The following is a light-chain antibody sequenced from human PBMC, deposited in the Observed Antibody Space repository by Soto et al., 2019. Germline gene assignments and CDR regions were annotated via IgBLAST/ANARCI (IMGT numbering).Light chain of an antibody. V-gene: IGLV1-51*01. CDR1: SYNIGNNY. J-gene: IGLJ1*01. Sequence: QSVLTQPPSVSAAPGQKVTISCSGSSYNIGNNYVSWYQQLPGTAPKLLIYDNNKRPSGIPDRFSGSKSGTSATLGITGLQTGDEDDYYCGTWDSSLSAYVFGTGTKVPVL. CDR3: GTWDSSLSAYV. CDR2: DNN.